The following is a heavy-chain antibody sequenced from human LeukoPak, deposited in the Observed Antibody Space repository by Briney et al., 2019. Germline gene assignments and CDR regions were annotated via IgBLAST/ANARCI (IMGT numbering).Heavy chain of an antibody. CDR1: GFAFTSYS. V-gene: IGHV3-48*01. CDR3: ARGGYTYGLDY. Sequence: PGGSLRLSCAASGFAFTSYSMNWVRQAPGKGLEWVPYLSAAGRTIYYADSVQGRFSISRDTAKNTLSLQMDSLRADDTAVYYCARGGYTYGLDYWGQGILVVVSS. D-gene: IGHD5-18*01. J-gene: IGHJ4*02. CDR2: LSAAGRTI.